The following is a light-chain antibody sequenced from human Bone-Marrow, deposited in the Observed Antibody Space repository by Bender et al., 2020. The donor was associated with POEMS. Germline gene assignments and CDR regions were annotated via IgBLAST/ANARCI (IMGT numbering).Light chain of an antibody. J-gene: IGLJ3*02. V-gene: IGLV3-10*01. CDR3: FSADSSDNHRRV. CDR2: QNG. Sequence: SYGLTQSPSVSVAPGQTARISCEANNIGRKNVHLYQQKPGQSPVFVICQNGFQDEKRPSGIPERFSGSSSGTMATSTISGAQVEDEADYYCFSADSSDNHRRVFGGGTKLTVL. CDR1: NIGRKN.